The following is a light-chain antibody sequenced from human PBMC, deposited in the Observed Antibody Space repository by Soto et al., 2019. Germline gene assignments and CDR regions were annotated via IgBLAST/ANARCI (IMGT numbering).Light chain of an antibody. Sequence: QSALTQPPSVSGSPGQSVAISCTGTSSDVGSSNGVSWYHQPPGTAPELMIYDVNNRPSGVPDRFSGSKSGNTASLTISGLQAEDEGDYYCSSYTSSSTYVFGTGTKVTV. V-gene: IGLV2-18*02. CDR2: DVN. CDR3: SSYTSSSTYV. CDR1: SSDVGSSNG. J-gene: IGLJ1*01.